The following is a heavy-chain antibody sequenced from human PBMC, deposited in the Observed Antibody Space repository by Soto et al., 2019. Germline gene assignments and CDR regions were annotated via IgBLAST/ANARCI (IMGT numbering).Heavy chain of an antibody. CDR1: GFSFNSYA. Sequence: EVQLLESGGGLVQPGGSLRLSCAASGFSFNSYAMTWVRQAPGKGLEWVSTITGSGDSTYYADSVKGRITISRENSKNTLYLQINRLRAEDTAIYYCAKGGGKDYYYYMDVWGKGTTVTVSS. D-gene: IGHD3-16*01. J-gene: IGHJ6*03. V-gene: IGHV3-23*01. CDR3: AKGGGKDYYYYMDV. CDR2: ITGSGDST.